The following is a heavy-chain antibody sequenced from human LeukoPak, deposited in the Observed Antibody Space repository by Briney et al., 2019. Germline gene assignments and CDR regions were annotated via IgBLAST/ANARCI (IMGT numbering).Heavy chain of an antibody. CDR2: ISSSGSTV. CDR1: GFTFSDYY. Sequence: GGSLRLSCAASGFTFSDYYMSWIRQAPGKGLEWVSYISSSGSTVYYADSAKGRFTISRDNAKNSLYLQMNSLRAEDTAVYYCARAAMVNYFDYWGQGTLVTVSS. V-gene: IGHV3-11*04. D-gene: IGHD5-18*01. J-gene: IGHJ4*02. CDR3: ARAAMVNYFDY.